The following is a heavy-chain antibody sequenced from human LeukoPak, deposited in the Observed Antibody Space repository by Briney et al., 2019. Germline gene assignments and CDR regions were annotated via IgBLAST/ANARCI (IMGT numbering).Heavy chain of an antibody. CDR1: GGSISNYY. D-gene: IGHD2-2*01. CDR2: SFTSGST. CDR3: ARGRTPLL. Sequence: SETLSLTCTVSGGSISNYYWRWLRPPAGKGLEWIVRSFTSGSTNYTPSLKSRVTMSVDTSKNQFALKLSSVTAADTAVYYCARGRTPLLWGRGTLVTVSS. J-gene: IGHJ2*01. V-gene: IGHV4-4*07.